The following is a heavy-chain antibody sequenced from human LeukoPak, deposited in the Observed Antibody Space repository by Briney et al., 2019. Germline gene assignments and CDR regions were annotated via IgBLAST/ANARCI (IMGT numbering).Heavy chain of an antibody. Sequence: SETLSLTCAVYGGSFSGYYWSWIRQPPGKGLEWIGEINHSGSTNYNPSLKSRVTISVDTSKNQFSLKLSSVTAADTAAYYCARPIVGATTDAFDIWGQGTMVTVSS. CDR1: GGSFSGYY. V-gene: IGHV4-34*01. CDR2: INHSGST. D-gene: IGHD1-26*01. CDR3: ARPIVGATTDAFDI. J-gene: IGHJ3*02.